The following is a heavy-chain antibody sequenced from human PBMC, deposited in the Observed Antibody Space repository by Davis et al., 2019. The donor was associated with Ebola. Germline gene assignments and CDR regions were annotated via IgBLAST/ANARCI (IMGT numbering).Heavy chain of an antibody. J-gene: IGHJ6*02. CDR3: ARLAVTVTTWVDYYYGMDV. CDR2: IYYSGST. D-gene: IGHD4-11*01. CDR1: GGSISSGGYY. V-gene: IGHV4-61*08. Sequence: MPSETLSLTCTVSGGSISSGGYYWSWIRQHPGKGLEWIGYIYYSGSTNYNPPLKSRVTISVDTSKNQFSLKLSSVTAADTAVYYCARLAVTVTTWVDYYYGMDVWGQGTTVTVSS.